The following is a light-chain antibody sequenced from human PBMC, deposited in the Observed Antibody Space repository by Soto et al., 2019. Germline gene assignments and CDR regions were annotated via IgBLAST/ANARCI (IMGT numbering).Light chain of an antibody. J-gene: IGLJ1*01. CDR2: DVS. V-gene: IGLV2-14*01. CDR3: SSYPSSSTYV. CDR1: SSDVGGYNY. Sequence: QSVLTQPASVSGSPGLSITISCTGTSSDVGGYNYVSWYQQHPGKAPKLMIYDVSNRPSGVSNRFSGSKSGNTASLTISGLQAVDEADYYCSSYPSSSTYVFGTGTRSPS.